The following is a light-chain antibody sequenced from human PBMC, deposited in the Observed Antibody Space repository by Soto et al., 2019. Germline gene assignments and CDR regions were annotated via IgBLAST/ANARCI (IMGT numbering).Light chain of an antibody. CDR3: MQALQTPCT. Sequence: DIVMTQSPLSLPVTPGEPASISCRSSQSLLQSNRYNYLDWYLQKPGQSPQLLIYLGSNRASGVPDRFSGSGSGTDCTLKISRVEAEDVGIYYCMQALQTPCTFGPGTKVDIK. CDR1: QSLLQSNRYNY. V-gene: IGKV2-28*01. CDR2: LGS. J-gene: IGKJ3*01.